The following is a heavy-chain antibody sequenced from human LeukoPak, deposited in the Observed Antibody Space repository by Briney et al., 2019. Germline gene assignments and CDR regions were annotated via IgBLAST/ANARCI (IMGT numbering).Heavy chain of an antibody. CDR2: IIPILGTR. J-gene: IGHJ3*02. Sequence: SVRVSCKASRGTFRSYSIRWVREAPGQGLECMGRIIPILGTRNYAQKFQGRVTIITDESTSTAYMELSSLRSEDKAVYSCARETHSRSSTGYYLMDAFSIWAQGTMLTVPS. D-gene: IGHD3-22*01. CDR3: ARETHSRSSTGYYLMDAFSI. CDR1: RGTFRSYS. V-gene: IGHV1-69*05.